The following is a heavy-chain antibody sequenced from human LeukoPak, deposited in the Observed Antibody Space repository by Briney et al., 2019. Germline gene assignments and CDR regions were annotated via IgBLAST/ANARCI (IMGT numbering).Heavy chain of an antibody. Sequence: GGSLRLSCAASGFTFSSYSMNWVRQAPGKGLEWVSSISSSSSYIYYADSVKGRFTISRDNAKNSLYLQMNSLRAEDTAVYYCASLSHFRYYDSSGLDYWGQGTLVTVSS. CDR2: ISSSSSYI. V-gene: IGHV3-21*01. CDR1: GFTFSSYS. D-gene: IGHD3-22*01. J-gene: IGHJ4*02. CDR3: ASLSHFRYYDSSGLDY.